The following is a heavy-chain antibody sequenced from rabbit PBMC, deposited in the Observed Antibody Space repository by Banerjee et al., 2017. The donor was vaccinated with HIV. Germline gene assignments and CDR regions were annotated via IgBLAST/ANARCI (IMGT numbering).Heavy chain of an antibody. V-gene: IGHV1S45*01. Sequence: QEQLKETGGGLVQPGGSLTLSCKASGLDFSSYYMSWVRQAPGKGLEWIGCIYAGDGNTYYASWAKGRFTISKTSSTTVTLQMTSLTAADTATYFCARDVTGSGWYFNLWGPGTLVTVS. CDR3: ARDVTGSGWYFNL. D-gene: IGHD8-1*01. CDR1: GLDFSSYYM. J-gene: IGHJ4*01. CDR2: IYAGDGNT.